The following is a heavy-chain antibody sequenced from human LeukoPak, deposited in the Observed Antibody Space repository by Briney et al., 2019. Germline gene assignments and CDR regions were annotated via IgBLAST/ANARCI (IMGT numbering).Heavy chain of an antibody. CDR2: ISSSSSYI. Sequence: GGSLRLSCAASGFTFSSYSMNWVRQAPGKGLEWVSSISSSSSYIYYADSVKGRFTISRDNAKNSLYLQMNSLRAEDTAVYYCAREHRAYYYDSSGYCLDYWGQGTLVTVSS. J-gene: IGHJ4*02. D-gene: IGHD3-22*01. V-gene: IGHV3-21*01. CDR3: AREHRAYYYDSSGYCLDY. CDR1: GFTFSSYS.